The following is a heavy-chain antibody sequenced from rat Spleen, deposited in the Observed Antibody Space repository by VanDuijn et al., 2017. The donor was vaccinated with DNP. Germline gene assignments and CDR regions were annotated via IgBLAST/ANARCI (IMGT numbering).Heavy chain of an antibody. D-gene: IGHD1-12*02. CDR3: ARWSDGLDY. V-gene: IGHV1-43*01. CDR1: GYTFTSYY. Sequence: QVQLQQSGAELTTPGSSVKISCKASGYTFTSYYMGWIKRTTGQGLEYIGYIYPGSGRTDYNAKFKDKATLTVDKSSSTAFMQLSSLTPDDSAVYYCARWSDGLDYWGQGVMVTVSS. CDR2: IYPGSGRT. J-gene: IGHJ2*01.